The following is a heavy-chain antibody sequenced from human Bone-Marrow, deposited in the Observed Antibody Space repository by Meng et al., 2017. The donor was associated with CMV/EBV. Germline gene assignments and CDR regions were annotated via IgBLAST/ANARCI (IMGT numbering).Heavy chain of an antibody. D-gene: IGHD2-2*01. CDR1: GFTFSDYY. V-gene: IGHV3-11*01. CDR3: AREGGWYCSSTSCYLRHAFDI. J-gene: IGHJ3*02. CDR2: ISSSGSTI. Sequence: GESLKISCAASGFTFSDYYMSWIRQAPGKGLEWVSYISSSGSTIYYADSVKGRFTISRDNSKNTLYLQMNSLRAEDTAVYYCAREGGWYCSSTSCYLRHAFDICGQGTMVTVSS.